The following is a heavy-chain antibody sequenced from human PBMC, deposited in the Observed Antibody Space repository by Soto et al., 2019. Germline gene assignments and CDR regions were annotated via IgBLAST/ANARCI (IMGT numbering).Heavy chain of an antibody. CDR2: INHSGST. J-gene: IGHJ5*02. Sequence: QVQLQQWGAGLLKPSETLSLTCAVYGGSFSGYYWSWIRQPPGKGLEWIGEINHSGSTNYNPSLKSRVTISVDTAKNQFSRKLSSVTAADTAVYYCARGPGYCTNGVGPCGQGTLVTVSS. CDR3: ARGPGYCTNGVGP. CDR1: GGSFSGYY. V-gene: IGHV4-34*01. D-gene: IGHD2-8*01.